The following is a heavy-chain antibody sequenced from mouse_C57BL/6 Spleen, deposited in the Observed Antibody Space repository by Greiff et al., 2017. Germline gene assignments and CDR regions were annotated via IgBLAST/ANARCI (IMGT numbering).Heavy chain of an antibody. Sequence: VQLQQSGPVLVKPGASVKMSCKASGYTFTDYYMNWVKQSHGKSLEWIGVINPYNGGTSYNQKFKGKATLTVDKSSSTAYMELNSLTSEDSAVYYCARDGTNYYGSIFAYWGQGTLVTVSA. J-gene: IGHJ3*01. CDR2: INPYNGGT. CDR1: GYTFTDYY. D-gene: IGHD1-1*01. CDR3: ARDGTNYYGSIFAY. V-gene: IGHV1-19*01.